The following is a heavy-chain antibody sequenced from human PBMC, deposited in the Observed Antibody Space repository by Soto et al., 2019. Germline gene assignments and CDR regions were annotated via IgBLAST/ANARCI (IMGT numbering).Heavy chain of an antibody. V-gene: IGHV1-2*04. CDR2: INPNSGGT. CDR3: ARGGTKGYCSGGSCYPLRYYFDY. D-gene: IGHD2-15*01. Sequence: ASVKVSCKASGYTFTGYYMHWVRQAPGQGLEWMGWINPNSGGTNYAQKFQGWVTMTRDTSISTAYMELSRLRSDDTAVYYCARGGTKGYCSGGSCYPLRYYFDYWGQGTLVTVSS. J-gene: IGHJ4*02. CDR1: GYTFTGYY.